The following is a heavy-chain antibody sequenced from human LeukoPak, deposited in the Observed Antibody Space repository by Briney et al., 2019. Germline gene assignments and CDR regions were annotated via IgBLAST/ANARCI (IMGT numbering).Heavy chain of an antibody. CDR2: IGAAGGHT. Sequence: GGSLRLSCAASGFRFSYHDMHWVRRAPGKGREFVSSIGAAGGHTFYADSVKGRFTISRDNFQSTMYLQMDGLRPEDSAVYYCARELGGTKTGGFDIWGQGTVVTVSS. CDR3: ARELGGTKTGGFDI. CDR1: GFRFSYHD. J-gene: IGHJ3*02. D-gene: IGHD1-14*01. V-gene: IGHV3-64*02.